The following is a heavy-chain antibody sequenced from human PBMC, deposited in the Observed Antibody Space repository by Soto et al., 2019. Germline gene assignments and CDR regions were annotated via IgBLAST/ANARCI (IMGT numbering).Heavy chain of an antibody. V-gene: IGHV5-51*01. CDR2: IYPGDSDT. D-gene: IGHD4-4*01. CDR1: GYSFTSYR. Sequence: LGESLKISCKGSGYSFTSYRIVWVRQMPGKGLECIGIIYPGDSDTRHSPSFHGRVTISADKSTNTAYLHWSSLKASDTAMYYCARSMTTVTTDGAFDIWGQGTMVTVSS. CDR3: ARSMTTVTTDGAFDI. J-gene: IGHJ3*02.